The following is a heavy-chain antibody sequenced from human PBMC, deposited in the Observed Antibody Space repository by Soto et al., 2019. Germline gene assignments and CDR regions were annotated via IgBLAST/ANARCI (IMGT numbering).Heavy chain of an antibody. J-gene: IGHJ4*02. V-gene: IGHV3-30-3*01. CDR1: GFTFSSYA. Sequence: PGGSLRLSCAASGFTFSSYAMHWVRQAPGKGLEWVAVISYDGSNKYYADSVKGRFTISRDNSKNTLYLQMNSLRAEDTAVYYCARVIAESESYSAIDYWGQGTLVTVSS. CDR3: ARVIAESESYSAIDY. CDR2: ISYDGSNK. D-gene: IGHD1-26*01.